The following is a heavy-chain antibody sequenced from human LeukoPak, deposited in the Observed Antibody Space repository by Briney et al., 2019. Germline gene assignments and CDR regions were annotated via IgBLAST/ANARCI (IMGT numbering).Heavy chain of an antibody. D-gene: IGHD6-13*01. Sequence: GGSLRLSCAASGFTFNNYAMNWVRQAPGKGLEWVSGISASGGSTYYADSVKGRFTISRDNAKNSLYLQMNSLRAEDTAVYFCAKEGRSTTPGYWGQGTLVTVSS. J-gene: IGHJ4*02. CDR2: ISASGGST. V-gene: IGHV3-23*01. CDR3: AKEGRSTTPGY. CDR1: GFTFNNYA.